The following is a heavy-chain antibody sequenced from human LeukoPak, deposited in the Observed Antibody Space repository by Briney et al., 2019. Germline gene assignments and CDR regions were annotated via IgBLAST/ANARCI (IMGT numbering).Heavy chain of an antibody. V-gene: IGHV1-69*13. CDR3: ARDSY. CDR2: IIPIFGTA. CDR1: EYIFTSYY. Sequence: SVKVSCKASEYIFTSYYMHWVRQAPGQGLEWMGGIIPIFGTANYAQKFQGRVTITADESTSTAYMELSSLRSEDTAVYYCARDSYWGQGTLVTVSS. J-gene: IGHJ4*02.